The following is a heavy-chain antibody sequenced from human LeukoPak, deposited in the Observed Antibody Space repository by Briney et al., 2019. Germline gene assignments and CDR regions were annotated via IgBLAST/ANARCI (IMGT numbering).Heavy chain of an antibody. Sequence: GGSLRLSCAASGFTFSRYYMHSVRQAPGKGLVWVSRINSDGRSTTYADSVRGRFTVSRDNAKNTLYLQMNSLKVEDTAMYYCTRVFVGDEYSSSGYWGQGTLVTVSS. D-gene: IGHD6-13*01. CDR2: INSDGRST. J-gene: IGHJ4*02. CDR1: GFTFSRYY. CDR3: TRVFVGDEYSSSGY. V-gene: IGHV3-74*01.